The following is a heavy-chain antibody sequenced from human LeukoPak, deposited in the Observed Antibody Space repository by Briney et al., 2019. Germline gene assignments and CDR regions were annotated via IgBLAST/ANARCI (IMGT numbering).Heavy chain of an antibody. CDR1: GYIFTGYY. CDR3: ARSTGTTFGFSDY. Sequence: ASVKVSCKASGYIFTGYYMHWVRQAPGQGLEWMGWSNPNSGGTNYAQKFQGRVTMTRDPSISTAYMELSRLRSDDTAVYYCARSTGTTFGFSDYWGQGTLVNVSS. V-gene: IGHV1-2*02. CDR2: SNPNSGGT. J-gene: IGHJ4*02. D-gene: IGHD3-16*01.